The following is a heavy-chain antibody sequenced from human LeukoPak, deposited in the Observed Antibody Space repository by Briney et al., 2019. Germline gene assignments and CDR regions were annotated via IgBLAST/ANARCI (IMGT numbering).Heavy chain of an antibody. V-gene: IGHV1-8*01. CDR3: ARGPKWTGSYYYFDY. J-gene: IGHJ4*02. D-gene: IGHD1-26*01. CDR2: MNPNSGNT. CDR1: GYTFPSYD. Sequence: ASVKVSCKTSGYTFPSYDINWVRQATGQGLEWMGWMNPNSGNTGYTQKFQGRVTISRNTSITTAYMELSSLRSEDTAVYYCARGPKWTGSYYYFDYWGQGTPVTVSS.